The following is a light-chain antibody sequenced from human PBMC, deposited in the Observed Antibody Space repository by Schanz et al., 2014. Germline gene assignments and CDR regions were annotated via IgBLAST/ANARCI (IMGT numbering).Light chain of an antibody. CDR2: GAS. CDR3: QQANSFPYT. J-gene: IGKJ2*01. V-gene: IGKV3-15*01. Sequence: EILITQSPATLSVSPGQRATLSCRASHSVTSNLAWYQQKPGQAPRLLIYGASTRATGIPARFSGSGSGTEFTLTISSLQSEDFATYYCQQANSFPYTFGQGTKLEIK. CDR1: HSVTSN.